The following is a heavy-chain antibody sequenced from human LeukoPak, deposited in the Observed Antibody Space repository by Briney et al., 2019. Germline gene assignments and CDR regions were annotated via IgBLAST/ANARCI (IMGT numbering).Heavy chain of an antibody. Sequence: GASVKVSCKAPGGTFRSYAISWVRQAPGQGLEWMGGIIPIFGTANYAQKFQGRVTITADESTSTAYMELSSLRSEDTAVYYCAREGPKGRDYWGQGTLVTVSS. V-gene: IGHV1-69*13. CDR1: GGTFRSYA. J-gene: IGHJ4*02. CDR3: AREGPKGRDY. CDR2: IIPIFGTA.